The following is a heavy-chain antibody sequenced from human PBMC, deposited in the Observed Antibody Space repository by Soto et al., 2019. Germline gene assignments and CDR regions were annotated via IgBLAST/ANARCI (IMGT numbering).Heavy chain of an antibody. CDR3: AKDEVYCSSTRCYYYGMDV. Sequence: EVQLLESGGGLVQPGGSLRLSCAASGFTFSSYAMTWVRQAPGKGLEWVSSISTSGGSTYYADSVKGRFTISRDNSKNTLYLQMNSLRAEDTAVYYCAKDEVYCSSTRCYYYGMDVWGQGTTVTV. CDR2: ISTSGGST. CDR1: GFTFSSYA. V-gene: IGHV3-23*01. J-gene: IGHJ6*02. D-gene: IGHD2-2*01.